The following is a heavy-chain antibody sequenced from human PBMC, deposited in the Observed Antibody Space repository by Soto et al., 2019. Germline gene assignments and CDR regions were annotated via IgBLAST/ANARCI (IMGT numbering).Heavy chain of an antibody. Sequence: QVQLQESGPGLVKPSQTLSLTCTVSGGSISSGDYYWSWIRQPPGKGLEWIGSIYYSGSTYYNPSLSSRVTISVDTSKTQCSLKLNSVTAADTAVYYCASRHSSPYFDYWGQGTLVTVSS. V-gene: IGHV4-30-4*01. J-gene: IGHJ4*02. D-gene: IGHD6-13*01. CDR2: IYYSGST. CDR1: GGSISSGDYY. CDR3: ASRHSSPYFDY.